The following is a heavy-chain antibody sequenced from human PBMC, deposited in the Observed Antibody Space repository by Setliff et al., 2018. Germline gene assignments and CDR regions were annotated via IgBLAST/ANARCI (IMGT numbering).Heavy chain of an antibody. D-gene: IGHD3-22*01. CDR1: GYTFTTYA. Sequence: ASVKVSCKASGYTFTTYAMNWVRQAPGQGLEWMGWINTNTGNPTYAQGFTGRFVFSLDTSVSTANLQISGLKAEDTAVYYCARANGSHDSSGYYWHYWGPGTLVTISS. V-gene: IGHV7-4-1*02. CDR2: INTNTGNP. CDR3: ARANGSHDSSGYYWHY. J-gene: IGHJ4*02.